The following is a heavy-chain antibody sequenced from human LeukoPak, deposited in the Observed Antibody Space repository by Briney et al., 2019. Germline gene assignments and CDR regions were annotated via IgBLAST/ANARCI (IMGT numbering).Heavy chain of an antibody. D-gene: IGHD3-22*01. CDR2: ISYDGSNK. Sequence: GRSLGLSCAASGFTFSSYAMHWVRQAPGKGLEWVAVISYDGSNKYYADSVKGRFTISRDNSKNTLYLQMNSLRAEDTAVYYCAKSYYYDKLAYYWGQGTLVTVSS. J-gene: IGHJ4*02. CDR1: GFTFSSYA. CDR3: AKSYYYDKLAYY. V-gene: IGHV3-30*18.